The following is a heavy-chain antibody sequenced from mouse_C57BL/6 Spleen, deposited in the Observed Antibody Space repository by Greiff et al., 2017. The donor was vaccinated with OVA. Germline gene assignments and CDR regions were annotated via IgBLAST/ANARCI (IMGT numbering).Heavy chain of an antibody. V-gene: IGHV1-52*01. CDR1: GYTFTSYW. CDR2: IDPSDSET. D-gene: IGHD2-5*01. J-gene: IGHJ4*01. Sequence: QVQLQQPGAELVRPGSSVKLSCKASGYTFTSYWMHWVKQRPIQGLEWIGNIDPSDSETHYNQKFKDKATLTVDKSSSTAYMQLISLTSEDSAVDYCARRDSNYGGDAMDYWGQGTSVTVSS. CDR3: ARRDSNYGGDAMDY.